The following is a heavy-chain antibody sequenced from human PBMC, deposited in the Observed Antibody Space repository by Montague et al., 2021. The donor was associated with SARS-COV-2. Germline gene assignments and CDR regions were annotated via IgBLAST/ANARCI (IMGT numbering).Heavy chain of an antibody. Sequence: SETLSLTCTVSGGSINFYYLSWVRQTPGRGLEWIGYTSDTGSTNYNPSLKSRVAISVDASNNQFSLNLYSVTAADTAVYYCARENRSRASRDWGRDWGQGTLVTVSS. V-gene: IGHV4-59*13. CDR3: ARENRSRASRDWGRD. D-gene: IGHD7-27*01. J-gene: IGHJ4*02. CDR1: GGSINFYY. CDR2: TSDTGST.